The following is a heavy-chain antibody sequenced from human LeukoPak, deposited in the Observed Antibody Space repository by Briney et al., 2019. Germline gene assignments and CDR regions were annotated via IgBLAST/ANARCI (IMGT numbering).Heavy chain of an antibody. Sequence: GRSLRLPCAASGFTFSNAWMSWLREASGKGLVWVGRIKSKTDGGTTDYAAPVKGSVTISRDDSKNTLYLQMNSLKTEDTAVYYCSKGMATIDYWGQGTLVTVSS. CDR1: GFTFSNAW. CDR3: SKGMATIDY. D-gene: IGHD5-24*01. CDR2: IKSKTDGGTT. V-gene: IGHV3-15*01. J-gene: IGHJ4*02.